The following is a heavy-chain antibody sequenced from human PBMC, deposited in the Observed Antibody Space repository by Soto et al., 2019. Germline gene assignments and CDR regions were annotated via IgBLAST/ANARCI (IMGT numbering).Heavy chain of an antibody. Sequence: SETLSLTCTVSGGSISSYYWSWIRQPPGKGLEWIGYIYYSGSTNYNPSLKSRVTISVDTSKNQFSLKLSSVTAADTAVYYFARDLLVVTADPLNWYFDLWGRGTLVTVPQ. V-gene: IGHV4-59*01. CDR3: ARDLLVVTADPLNWYFDL. J-gene: IGHJ2*01. CDR2: IYYSGST. D-gene: IGHD2-21*02. CDR1: GGSISSYY.